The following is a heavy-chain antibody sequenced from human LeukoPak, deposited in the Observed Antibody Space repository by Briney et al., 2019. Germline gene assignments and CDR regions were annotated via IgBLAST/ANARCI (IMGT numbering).Heavy chain of an antibody. J-gene: IGHJ4*02. CDR1: GGSISSGDYY. CDR3: ARAAAYYDYVWGSYRQTGVDY. CDR2: IYYSGST. D-gene: IGHD3-16*02. Sequence: PSETLSLTCTVSGGSISSGDYYWSWIRQPPGKGLEWIGHIYYSGSTYYSPSLKSRVTISVDTSKNQFSLKLSSVTAADTAVYYCARAAAYYDYVWGSYRQTGVDYWGQGTLVTVSS. V-gene: IGHV4-30-4*01.